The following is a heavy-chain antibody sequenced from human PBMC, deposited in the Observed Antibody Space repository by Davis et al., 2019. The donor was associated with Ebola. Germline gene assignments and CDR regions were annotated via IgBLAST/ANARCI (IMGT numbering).Heavy chain of an antibody. CDR2: ISAYNGNT. D-gene: IGHD4-17*01. V-gene: IGHV1-18*01. CDR1: GYTFTSYG. CDR3: ARAYGDYSLWAFDI. Sequence: ASVKVSCKASGYTFTSYGISWVRQAPGQGLEWMGWISAYNGNTNYAQKLQGRVTITRDTSASTAYMELSSLRSEDTAVYYCARAYGDYSLWAFDIWGQGTMVTVSS. J-gene: IGHJ3*02.